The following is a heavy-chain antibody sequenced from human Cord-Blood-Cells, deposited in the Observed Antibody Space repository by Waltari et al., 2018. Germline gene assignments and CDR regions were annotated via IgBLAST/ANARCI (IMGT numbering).Heavy chain of an antibody. CDR1: GGSIRRLSYY. D-gene: IGHD3-10*01. Sequence: QLQLQESGPGLVKPSETLSLTCTVSGGSIRRLSYYWGWISQPPGKGLEWIGSIYYSGSTYYNPSLKSRVTISVDTSKNQFSLKLSSVTAADTAVYYCARQEIALVQGVIIDYWGQGTLVTVSS. V-gene: IGHV4-39*01. CDR2: IYYSGST. CDR3: ARQEIALVQGVIIDY. J-gene: IGHJ4*02.